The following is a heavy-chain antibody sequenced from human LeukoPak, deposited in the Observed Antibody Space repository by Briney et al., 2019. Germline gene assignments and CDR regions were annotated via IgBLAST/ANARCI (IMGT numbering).Heavy chain of an antibody. Sequence: SETLSLTCAVSGGSISSGGYSWSWIRQPPGKGLEWIGYIYHSGSTYYNPSLKSRVTISVDRSKNQFSLKLSSVTAADTAVYYCARHPYGGSSGWYFDLWGRGTLVTVSS. J-gene: IGHJ2*01. CDR3: ARHPYGGSSGWYFDL. CDR1: GGSISSGGYS. D-gene: IGHD4-23*01. CDR2: IYHSGST. V-gene: IGHV4-30-2*01.